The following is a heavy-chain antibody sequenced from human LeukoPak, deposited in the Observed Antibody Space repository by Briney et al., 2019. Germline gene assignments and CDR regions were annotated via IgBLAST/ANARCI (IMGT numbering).Heavy chain of an antibody. CDR2: IKQDGSER. CDR1: GFTFSNYW. Sequence: TGGSLRLSCAASGFTFSNYWMSWVRQAPGKGLEWVANIKQDGSERYYVDSVKGRFSISRDNAKKSLYLQMNSLRAEDSAVYYCAKVGTLTTPYWGVLIGWGQGTLVTVSS. V-gene: IGHV3-7*01. J-gene: IGHJ4*02. CDR3: AKVGTLTTPYWGVLIG. D-gene: IGHD2-8*01.